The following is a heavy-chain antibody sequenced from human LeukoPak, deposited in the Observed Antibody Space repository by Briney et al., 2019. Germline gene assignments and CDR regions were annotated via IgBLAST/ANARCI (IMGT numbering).Heavy chain of an antibody. Sequence: GGPLRLSCAAAEFTFSGYLMNWVRPAPGKGPEWVANINQDGSEKHDVYAVKGRFTISKDNAKNSLFLQMNSLRVEDTAVFYCARDGFVGAADYWGQGNLVTVSS. CDR2: INQDGSEK. CDR3: ARDGFVGAADY. CDR1: EFTFSGYL. V-gene: IGHV3-7*01. J-gene: IGHJ4*02. D-gene: IGHD6-13*01.